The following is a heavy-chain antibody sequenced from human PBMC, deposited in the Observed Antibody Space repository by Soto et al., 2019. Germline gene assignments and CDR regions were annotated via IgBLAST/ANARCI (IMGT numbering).Heavy chain of an antibody. CDR1: GGKFIGGSDS. Sequence: SEPQCHTNSVSGGKFIGGSDSWSWIRQPPGKGLEWIGYVYHTGRTSYNPSLKSRVSISMDTSKNQFSLNLDSVTAADTAVYFCARDFAYFDSWGQGTLVTVSS. V-gene: IGHV4-61*01. D-gene: IGHD3-3*01. CDR2: VYHTGRT. J-gene: IGHJ4*02. CDR3: ARDFAYFDS.